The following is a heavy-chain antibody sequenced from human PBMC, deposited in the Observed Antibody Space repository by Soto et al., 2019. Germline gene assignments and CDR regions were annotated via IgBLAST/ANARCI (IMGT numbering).Heavy chain of an antibody. CDR1: GGTFSSYA. Sequence: RASVKVSCKASGGTFSSYAISWVRQAPGQGLEWMGGIIPIFGTANYAQKFQGRVTITADKSTSTAYMELSSLRSEDTAVYYCATMTTVTTALDYWGQGTLVTVSS. CDR2: IIPIFGTA. J-gene: IGHJ4*02. D-gene: IGHD4-17*01. CDR3: ATMTTVTTALDY. V-gene: IGHV1-69*06.